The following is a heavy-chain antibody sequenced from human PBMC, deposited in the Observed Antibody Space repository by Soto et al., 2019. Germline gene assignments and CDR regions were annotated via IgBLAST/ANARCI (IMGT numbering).Heavy chain of an antibody. J-gene: IGHJ5*02. CDR1: GYTFTSYA. V-gene: IGHV1-3*05. Sequence: QVQLVQSGAEEKKPGATVKVSCKASGYTFTSYAMDWVRQAPGQRLEWMGWINAGNGNTKSSQKFQGRVTITRDTSASTAYMELSGLRSEDTAVYYCARGCPLWFDPWGQGTLVTVSS. CDR2: INAGNGNT. CDR3: ARGCPLWFDP.